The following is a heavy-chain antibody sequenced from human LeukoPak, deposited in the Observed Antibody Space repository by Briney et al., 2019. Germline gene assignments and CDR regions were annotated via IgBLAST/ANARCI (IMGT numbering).Heavy chain of an antibody. CDR1: GFTFSSYA. CDR3: ARRGESTNYGDYRFDS. J-gene: IGHJ4*02. CDR2: ISSTGGST. V-gene: IGHV3-23*01. D-gene: IGHD4-17*01. Sequence: GGSLRLSCTVSGFTFSSYAMSWVRQAPGKGLEWVSAISSTGGSTYHADSVKGRFTISRDNFKNTLYLQMNSLRVEDTAVYYCARRGESTNYGDYRFDSWGQGTLVIVSS.